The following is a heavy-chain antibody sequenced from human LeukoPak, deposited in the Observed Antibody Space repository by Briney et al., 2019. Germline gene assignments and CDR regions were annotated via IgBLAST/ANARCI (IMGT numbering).Heavy chain of an antibody. CDR3: ARHKAGVVVPAYYFDY. Sequence: KTSETLSLTCTVSGGSISSSSCYWGWIRQPPGKGLEWIGSIYYSGSTYYNPSLKSRVTISVDTSKNQFSLKLSSVTAADTAVYYCARHKAGVVVPAYYFDYWGQGTLVTVSS. CDR1: GGSISSSSCY. J-gene: IGHJ4*02. V-gene: IGHV4-39*01. D-gene: IGHD2-2*01. CDR2: IYYSGST.